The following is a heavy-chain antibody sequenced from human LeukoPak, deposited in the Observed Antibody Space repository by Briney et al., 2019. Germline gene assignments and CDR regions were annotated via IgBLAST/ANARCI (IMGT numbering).Heavy chain of an antibody. V-gene: IGHV3-7*01. CDR1: GFTFSRYW. CDR3: ASGNGWYWDY. J-gene: IGHJ4*02. Sequence: GGSLRLSCAASGFTFSRYWMSWVRQAPGKGLEWVANIKQDGSEKYYVDSVKGRFTISRDNAKNSLYLQMNSLRAEDTAVYYCASGNGWYWDYWGQGTLVTVSS. CDR2: IKQDGSEK. D-gene: IGHD6-19*01.